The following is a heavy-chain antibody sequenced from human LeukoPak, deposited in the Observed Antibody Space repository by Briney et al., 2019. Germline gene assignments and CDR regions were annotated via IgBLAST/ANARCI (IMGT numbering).Heavy chain of an antibody. CDR3: AVDVSGSYDY. Sequence: GAPVKVSCKASGYTFTSYGISWVRQAPGQGLEWMGWISAYNGNTNYAQKLQGRVTMTTDTTTSTAYMELRSLRSDDTAVYYCAVDVSGSYDYWGQGTLVTVSS. CDR2: ISAYNGNT. CDR1: GYTFTSYG. J-gene: IGHJ4*02. D-gene: IGHD3-10*01. V-gene: IGHV1-18*01.